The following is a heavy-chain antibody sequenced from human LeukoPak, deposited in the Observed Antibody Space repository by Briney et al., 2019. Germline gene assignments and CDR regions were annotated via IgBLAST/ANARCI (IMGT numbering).Heavy chain of an antibody. CDR3: AKDRRPNSYSSGWLDY. J-gene: IGHJ4*02. CDR2: IQYDGSNK. V-gene: IGHV3-30*02. Sequence: GGSLRLSCAASGFTFSSYGMHWVRQAPGQGLEWVAFIQYDGSNKYYADSVKGRFTISRDNSKNKLYLQMNSLRAEDTAVYYWAKDRRPNSYSSGWLDYWGQGTLITVSS. D-gene: IGHD6-25*01. CDR1: GFTFSSYG.